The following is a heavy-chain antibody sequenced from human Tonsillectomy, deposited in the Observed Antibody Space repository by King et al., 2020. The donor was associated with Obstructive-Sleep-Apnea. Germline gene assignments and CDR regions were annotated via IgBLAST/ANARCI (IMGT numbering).Heavy chain of an antibody. CDR3: ARALGYCSSTSCFYFDY. CDR2: ISSSSSTI. CDR1: GFTFSSYS. J-gene: IGHJ4*02. D-gene: IGHD2-2*01. Sequence: VQLVQSGGGLVQPGGSLRLSCAASGFTFSSYSMNWVRQAPGKGLEWVSYISSSSSTIYYADSVKGRFTMSRDNAKNSLYLQMNSLRAEDTAVYYCARALGYCSSTSCFYFDYWGQGTLVTVSS. V-gene: IGHV3-48*04.